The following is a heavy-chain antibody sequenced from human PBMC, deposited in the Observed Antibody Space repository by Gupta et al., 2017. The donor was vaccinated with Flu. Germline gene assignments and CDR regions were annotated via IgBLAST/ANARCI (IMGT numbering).Heavy chain of an antibody. CDR2: INHSGST. CDR3: ARVRTIGGGPANWYFAL. CDR1: GGSFSGYY. Sequence: QVQLQQWGAGLLKPSETLSLTCAVYGGSFSGYYWSWIRQPPGKGLDGIGEINHSGSTKYKPSRKRRVTISVDTSKNQVSRKLRSATAAETAVDYCARVRTIGGGPANWYFALGVRGTMVTVSS. V-gene: IGHV4-34*01. D-gene: IGHD3-9*01. J-gene: IGHJ2*01.